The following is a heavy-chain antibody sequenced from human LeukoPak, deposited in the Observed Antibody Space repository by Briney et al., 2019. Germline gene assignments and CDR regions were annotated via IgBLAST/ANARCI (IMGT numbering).Heavy chain of an antibody. D-gene: IGHD4-23*01. J-gene: IGHJ5*02. V-gene: IGHV1-8*03. Sequence: EASVKVSCKASGYPLTSYDMNWVRQATGQGLEWIGWMNPNSGNTGYAQKFQGRVTITRNTAISTAYMELSSLRSEDTAIYYCAIDYGGNSGWFDPWGQGTLVTVSS. CDR3: AIDYGGNSGWFDP. CDR2: MNPNSGNT. CDR1: GYPLTSYD.